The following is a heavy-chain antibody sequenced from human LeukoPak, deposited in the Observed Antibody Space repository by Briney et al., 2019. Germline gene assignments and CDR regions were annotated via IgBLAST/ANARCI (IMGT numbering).Heavy chain of an antibody. Sequence: SETLSLTCTVSGYSISSGYYWGWIRQPPGKGLEWIGSIYHSGSTYYNPSLKSRLTISVDTSKNQFSLKLSSVTAADTAVYYCARSKINGGYYYYYYMDVWGKGTTVTISS. J-gene: IGHJ6*03. D-gene: IGHD4-23*01. CDR3: ARSKINGGYYYYYYMDV. CDR1: GYSISSGYY. CDR2: IYHSGST. V-gene: IGHV4-38-2*02.